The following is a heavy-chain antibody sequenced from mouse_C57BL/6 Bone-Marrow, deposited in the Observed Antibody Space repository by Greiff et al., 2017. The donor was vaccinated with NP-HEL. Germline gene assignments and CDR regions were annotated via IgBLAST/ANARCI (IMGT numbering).Heavy chain of an antibody. Sequence: EVKLMESGAELVRPGASVKLSCTASGFNIKDDYMHWVKQRPEQGLEWIGWIDPENGDTEYASKFQGKATITADTSSNTAYLQLSSLTSEDTAVYYCTTEGYYGYDEFAYWGQGTLVTVSA. CDR2: IDPENGDT. V-gene: IGHV14-4*01. D-gene: IGHD2-2*01. CDR1: GFNIKDDY. J-gene: IGHJ3*01. CDR3: TTEGYYGYDEFAY.